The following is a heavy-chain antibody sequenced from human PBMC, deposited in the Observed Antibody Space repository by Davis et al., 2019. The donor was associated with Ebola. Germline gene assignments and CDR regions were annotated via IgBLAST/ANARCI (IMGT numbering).Heavy chain of an antibody. CDR1: GYTFTSYG. J-gene: IGHJ6*03. CDR2: INPNSGGT. D-gene: IGHD3-16*01. V-gene: IGHV1-2*02. Sequence: ASVKVSCKASGYTFTSYGISWVRQAPGQGLEWMGWINPNSGGTNYAQKFQGRVTMTRDTSISTAYMELSRLRSDDTAVYYCARGGMMGYYYYYMDVWGKGTTVTVSS. CDR3: ARGGMMGYYYYYMDV.